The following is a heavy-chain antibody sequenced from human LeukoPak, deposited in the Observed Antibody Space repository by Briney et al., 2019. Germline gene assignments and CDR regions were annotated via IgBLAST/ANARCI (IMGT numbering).Heavy chain of an antibody. Sequence: PGGSLRLSCAASGFTVSSDYMSWVRQAPGKGLEWVSVIYSGGSTYYADSVKGRFTISRDNSKNTLYLQMNSLRAEDTAVYYCARDRGGYKFGYWGQGTLVTVSS. CDR1: GFTVSSDY. V-gene: IGHV3-53*01. CDR2: IYSGGST. CDR3: ARDRGGYKFGY. D-gene: IGHD5-24*01. J-gene: IGHJ4*02.